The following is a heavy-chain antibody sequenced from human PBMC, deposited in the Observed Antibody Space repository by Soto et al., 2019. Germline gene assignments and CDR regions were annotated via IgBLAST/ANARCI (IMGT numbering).Heavy chain of an antibody. Sequence: SETLSLTSPLSGSTVISGIYYWSWHQQPPGKGLEWIGYIYYSGSTNYNPSLKSRVTISVDTSKNQFSLKLSSVTAADTAVYYCARGRNRPRPTHYYYGMDVWGQGTTVTVSS. V-gene: IGHV4-61*01. CDR2: IYYSGST. J-gene: IGHJ6*02. CDR3: ARGRNRPRPTHYYYGMDV. CDR1: GSTVISGIYY.